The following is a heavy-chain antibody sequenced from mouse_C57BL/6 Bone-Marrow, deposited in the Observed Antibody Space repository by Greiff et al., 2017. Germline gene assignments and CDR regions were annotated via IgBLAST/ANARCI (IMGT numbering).Heavy chain of an antibody. J-gene: IGHJ2*01. D-gene: IGHD2-3*01. CDR1: GFNIKDDY. CDR3: SSFDGNYFDF. CDR2: IDPEIGDT. V-gene: IGHV14-4*01. Sequence: EVQLQQSGAELVRPGASVKLSCTASGFNIKDDYIHWVKQRPEQGLEWIGWIDPEIGDTEYASKFQGKATITSEPSSNTADLQLSSLTSEDTAVYYCSSFDGNYFDFWGQGTPLTVAS.